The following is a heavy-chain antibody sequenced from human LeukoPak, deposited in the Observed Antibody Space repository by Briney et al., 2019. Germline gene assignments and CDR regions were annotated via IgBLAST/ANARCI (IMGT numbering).Heavy chain of an antibody. Sequence: GSLRLSCAASGFTFSSYAMHWVRQAPGKVLEWVAVISYDGSNKYYADSVKGRFTISRDNSKNTLYLQMNSLRAEDTAVYYCAKDQWIEQMLGSHCDYWGQGTLVTVSS. CDR2: ISYDGSNK. V-gene: IGHV3-30-3*01. J-gene: IGHJ4*02. CDR3: AKDQWIEQMLGSHCDY. D-gene: IGHD5-12*01. CDR1: GFTFSSYA.